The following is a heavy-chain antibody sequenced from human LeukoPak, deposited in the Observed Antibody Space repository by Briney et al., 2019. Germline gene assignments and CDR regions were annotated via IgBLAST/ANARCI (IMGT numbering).Heavy chain of an antibody. Sequence: ASVKVSCKASGYTFTGYYMHWVRQAPGQGLEWMGWINPNSGGTNYAQKFQGRVTMTRDTSISTAYMELSRLRSDDTAVYYCARQKSAYDSEFDYWGQGTLVTVSS. V-gene: IGHV1-2*02. D-gene: IGHD3-3*01. J-gene: IGHJ4*02. CDR1: GYTFTGYY. CDR2: INPNSGGT. CDR3: ARQKSAYDSEFDY.